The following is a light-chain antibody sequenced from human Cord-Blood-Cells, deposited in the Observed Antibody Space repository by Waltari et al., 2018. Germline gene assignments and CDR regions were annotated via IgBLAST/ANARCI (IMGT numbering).Light chain of an antibody. V-gene: IGLV3-19*01. CDR1: SLRSYY. Sequence: SSELPQDPAVSVALGQTGRITCHGDSLRSYYASWYQQKPGQAPVLVIYGKNNRPSGIPDRFSGSSSGNTASLTITGAQAEDEADYYCNSRDSSGNHVVFGGGTKLTVL. J-gene: IGLJ2*01. CDR2: GKN. CDR3: NSRDSSGNHVV.